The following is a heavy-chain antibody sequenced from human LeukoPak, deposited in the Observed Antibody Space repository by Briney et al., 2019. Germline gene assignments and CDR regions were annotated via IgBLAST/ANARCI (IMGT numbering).Heavy chain of an antibody. Sequence: SETLSLTCTVSGGSISSSSYYWGWIRQPPGKGLEWIGSIYYSGSTYYNPSLKSRVTISVDTSKNQFSLKLSSVTAADTAVYYCARVYYDILTGYQNTTGAFDIWGQGTMVTVSS. CDR2: IYYSGST. V-gene: IGHV4-39*01. CDR3: ARVYYDILTGYQNTTGAFDI. D-gene: IGHD3-9*01. J-gene: IGHJ3*02. CDR1: GGSISSSSYY.